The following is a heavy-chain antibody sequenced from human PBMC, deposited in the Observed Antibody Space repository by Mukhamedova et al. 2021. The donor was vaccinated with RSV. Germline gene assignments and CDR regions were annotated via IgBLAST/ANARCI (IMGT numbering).Heavy chain of an antibody. Sequence: SSGSTIYYAYSVKGRFTISRDNAKNSLYLQMNSLRAEDTAVYYCARYCSSTSCYSYYGMDVWGQGTTVTVSS. CDR3: ARYCSSTSCYSYYGMDV. CDR2: SSGSTI. D-gene: IGHD2-2*02. J-gene: IGHJ6*02. V-gene: IGHV3-48*03.